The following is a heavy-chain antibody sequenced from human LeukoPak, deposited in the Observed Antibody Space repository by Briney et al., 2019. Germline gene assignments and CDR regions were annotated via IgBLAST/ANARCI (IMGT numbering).Heavy chain of an antibody. CDR2: IYYSGST. CDR3: ARFTPQGYGWGGYNRFDP. V-gene: IGHV4-59*01. CDR1: GGSISSYY. Sequence: SQTLSLTCTVSGGSISSYYWSWIRQPPGKGLEWIGYIYYSGSTNYNPSLKSRVTISVDTSKNQFSLNLTSVTAADTAVYYCARFTPQGYGWGGYNRFDPWGQGTPVTVSS. D-gene: IGHD3-16*01. J-gene: IGHJ5*02.